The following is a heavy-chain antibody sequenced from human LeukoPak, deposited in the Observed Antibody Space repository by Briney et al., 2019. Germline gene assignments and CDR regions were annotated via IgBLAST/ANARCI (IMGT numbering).Heavy chain of an antibody. CDR3: ARDRSGYYDSSGYDFHYYYYMDV. J-gene: IGHJ6*03. CDR1: GFTFSSYS. CDR2: ISSSSSTI. Sequence: GGSLRLSCAASGFTFSSYSMNWVRQAPGKGLEWVSYISSSSSTIYYADSVKGRFTISRDNAKNSLYLQMNSLRAEDTAVYYCARDRSGYYDSSGYDFHYYYYMDVWGKGTTVTVSS. V-gene: IGHV3-48*01. D-gene: IGHD3-22*01.